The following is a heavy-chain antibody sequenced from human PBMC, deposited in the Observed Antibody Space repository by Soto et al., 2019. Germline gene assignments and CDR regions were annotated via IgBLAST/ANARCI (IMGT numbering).Heavy chain of an antibody. D-gene: IGHD2-21*01. CDR3: ARVEHIVEAVWFDP. J-gene: IGHJ5*02. CDR2: IYYSGST. Sequence: SETLSLTCTVSGGSISSYYWSWIRQPPRKGLEWIGYIYYSGSTNYNPSLKSRVTISVDTSKNQFSLKLSSVTAADTAVYYCARVEHIVEAVWFDPWGKGTLVTVSS. CDR1: GGSISSYY. V-gene: IGHV4-59*01.